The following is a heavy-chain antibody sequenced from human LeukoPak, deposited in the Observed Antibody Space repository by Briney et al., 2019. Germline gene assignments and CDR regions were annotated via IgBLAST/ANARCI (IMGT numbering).Heavy chain of an antibody. Sequence: SQTLSLPCTVSGGPISSGGYHWSWIRQHPGKGLEWIGNIYYSGDTYYNPSLKNRVTISVDTSQNQFSLRLSSVTAADTAVYYCGRDNLGPGLLFHSFDYWAREPWSPSPQ. V-gene: IGHV4-31*03. J-gene: IGHJ4*02. CDR3: GRDNLGPGLLFHSFDY. CDR2: IYYSGDT. CDR1: GGPISSGGYH. D-gene: IGHD2-21*02.